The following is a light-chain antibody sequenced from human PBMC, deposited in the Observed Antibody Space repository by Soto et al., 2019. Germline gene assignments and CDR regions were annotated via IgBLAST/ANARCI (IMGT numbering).Light chain of an antibody. J-gene: IGKJ4*01. CDR3: LQDHNYPLT. Sequence: AIQMTQSPSSLSASIGDRVTVTCRASQGIGNDLGWYQQKAGKAPKRLIYAASSLQSGVPSRFSGSGFGTNFTLTVSSLQPEDFATYYCLQDHNYPLTFGGGNKVEIK. V-gene: IGKV1-6*01. CDR1: QGIGND. CDR2: AAS.